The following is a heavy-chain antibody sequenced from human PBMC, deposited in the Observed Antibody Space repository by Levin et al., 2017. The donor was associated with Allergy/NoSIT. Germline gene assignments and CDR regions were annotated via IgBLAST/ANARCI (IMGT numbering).Heavy chain of an antibody. CDR2: ISSSSSYI. CDR3: ARDPHRCSGGSSCSY. J-gene: IGHJ4*02. V-gene: IGHV3-21*01. CDR1: GFTFSNYS. D-gene: IGHD2-15*01. Sequence: GGSLRLSCAASGFTFSNYSMNWVRQAPGKGLEWVSSISSSSSYIYYADSVKGRFAISRDNAKNSLYLQMNSLRVGDTAVYYCARDPHRCSGGSSCSYWGQGTLVTVSS.